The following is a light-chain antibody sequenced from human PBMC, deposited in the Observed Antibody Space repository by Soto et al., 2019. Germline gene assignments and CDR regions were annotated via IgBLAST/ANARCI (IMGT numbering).Light chain of an antibody. J-gene: IGLJ1*01. CDR1: SSDVGAYNF. CDR3: SAYTVSRTYV. CDR2: NVY. Sequence: SARTQPASVSGSPGQSSTISCTGTSSDVGAYNFVSCHQQHPGKAPKLMIYNVYDRPSRISYRFSGSKSGNTASLTISGLQGEDEADYYCSAYTVSRTYVFGTGTKVTVL. V-gene: IGLV2-14*03.